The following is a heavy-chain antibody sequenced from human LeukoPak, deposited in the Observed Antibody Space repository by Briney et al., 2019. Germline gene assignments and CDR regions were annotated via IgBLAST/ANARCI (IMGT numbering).Heavy chain of an antibody. V-gene: IGHV4-38-2*02. J-gene: IGHJ3*02. Sequence: SETLSLTCTVSGYSISSDYYWGWIRQPPGKGLEWIGSIYHSGSTYYNPSLKSRVTISISTSKNQFSLKLSSVTAADTAVYYCARDRGILTGYSTTYAFDIWGQGTMVTVSS. D-gene: IGHD3-9*01. CDR2: IYHSGST. CDR3: ARDRGILTGYSTTYAFDI. CDR1: GYSISSDYY.